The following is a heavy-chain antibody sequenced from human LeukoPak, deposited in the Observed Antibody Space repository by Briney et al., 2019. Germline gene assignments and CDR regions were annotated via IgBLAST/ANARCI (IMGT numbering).Heavy chain of an antibody. J-gene: IGHJ4*02. CDR2: INHSGST. V-gene: IGHV4-34*01. CDR3: ATGGAYSYGYVDY. CDR1: GGSFSGYY. Sequence: SETLSLTCAVYGGSFSGYYWSWIRQPPGKGLEWIGEINHSGSTNYNPSLKSRVTISVDTSKNQFSLKLSSVTAADTAVYYCATGGAYSYGYVDYWGQGTLVTVSS. D-gene: IGHD5-18*01.